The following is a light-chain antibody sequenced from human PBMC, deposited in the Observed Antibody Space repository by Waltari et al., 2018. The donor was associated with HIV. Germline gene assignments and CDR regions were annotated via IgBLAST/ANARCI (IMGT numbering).Light chain of an antibody. CDR3: QSADSNASLWV. J-gene: IGLJ3*02. CDR1: ALPKQY. Sequence: SYELTQPPSVSVSPGQTARTTCSGDALPKQYAYWSQQRPGQAPVLVIYQDTERPSGIPERFSGSSSGTTATLTIIGVQAQDEADYHCQSADSNASLWVFGGGTKLTVL. CDR2: QDT. V-gene: IGLV3-25*03.